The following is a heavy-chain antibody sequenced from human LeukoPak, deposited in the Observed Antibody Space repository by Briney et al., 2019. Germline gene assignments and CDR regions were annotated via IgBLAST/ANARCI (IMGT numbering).Heavy chain of an antibody. V-gene: IGHV3-7*01. J-gene: IGHJ4*02. Sequence: GGSLRLSCAASGFTFSSYWMSWVRQAPGKGLEWVANIKQDGSEKYYVDSVKGRFTISRDNAKNSLYLQMNSLRAEDTAVYYCARGDSFGRYFDWFSAGDYFDYWGQGTLATVSS. D-gene: IGHD3-9*01. CDR3: ARGDSFGRYFDWFSAGDYFDY. CDR1: GFTFSSYW. CDR2: IKQDGSEK.